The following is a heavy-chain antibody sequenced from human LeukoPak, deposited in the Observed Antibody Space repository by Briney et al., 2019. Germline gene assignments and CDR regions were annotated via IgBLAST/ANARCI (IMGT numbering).Heavy chain of an antibody. Sequence: PGGSLRLSCTASGFTFSDYYMSWIRQAPGKGLEWVSYISSSSSYTKYADSVKGRFTISRDNARNSLYLQMNSLRAEDTAVYYCLPLLSRRYVEDGFDIWGQGTMVTVSS. J-gene: IGHJ3*02. D-gene: IGHD2/OR15-2a*01. CDR3: LPLLSRRYVEDGFDI. V-gene: IGHV3-11*06. CDR2: ISSSSSYT. CDR1: GFTFSDYY.